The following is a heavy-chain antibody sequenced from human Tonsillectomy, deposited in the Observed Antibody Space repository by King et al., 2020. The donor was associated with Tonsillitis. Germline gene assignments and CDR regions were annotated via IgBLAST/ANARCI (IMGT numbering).Heavy chain of an antibody. D-gene: IGHD6-25*01. V-gene: IGHV3-48*03. J-gene: IGHJ3*02. CDR2: ISRSGSTI. CDR1: GFIFNSYD. CDR3: VGDGSGQPHAAFGS. Sequence: EVQLVESGGGLVQPGGSLRLSCAASGFIFNSYDMNWVRQAPGKGLEWVSDISRSGSTILYADSVKGRFNISRDHAKNTLYLQMNRLRAEDTAVYYCVGDGSGQPHAAFGSWGPGTVVTVSS.